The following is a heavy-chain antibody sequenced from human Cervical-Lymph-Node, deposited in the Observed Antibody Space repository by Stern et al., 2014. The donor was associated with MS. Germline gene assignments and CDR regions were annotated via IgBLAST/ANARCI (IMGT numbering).Heavy chain of an antibody. CDR1: GGSFNNYY. Sequence: QVQLQESGPGLVKPSETLSLTCTVSGGSFNNYYRSWIRQPPGKGLEWIGYIYQDGSTKYNPSLKSRDPISLHTSKKQFSLRLTSVTAADTAVYYCARVDDCSGGTCFSTSWFDPWGQGTLVTVSS. D-gene: IGHD2-15*01. J-gene: IGHJ5*02. CDR3: ARVDDCSGGTCFSTSWFDP. CDR2: IYQDGST. V-gene: IGHV4-59*01.